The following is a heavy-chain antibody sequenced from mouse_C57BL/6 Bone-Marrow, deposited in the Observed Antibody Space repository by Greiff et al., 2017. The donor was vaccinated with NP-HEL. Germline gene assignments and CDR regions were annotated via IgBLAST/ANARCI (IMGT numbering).Heavy chain of an antibody. CDR2: ISSGSSTI. D-gene: IGHD1-1*01. V-gene: IGHV5-17*01. CDR3: ATQFITTVVATDY. CDR1: GFTFSDYG. J-gene: IGHJ2*01. Sequence: EVHLVESGGGLVKPGGSLKLSCAASGFTFSDYGMHWVRQAPEKGLEWVAYISSGSSTIYYADTVKGRFTISRDNAKNNLFLQMTSLRSEDTAMYYCATQFITTVVATDYWGQGTTLTVSS.